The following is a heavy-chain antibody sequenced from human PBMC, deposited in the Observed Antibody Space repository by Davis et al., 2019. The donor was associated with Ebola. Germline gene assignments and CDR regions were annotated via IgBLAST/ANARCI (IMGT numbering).Heavy chain of an antibody. V-gene: IGHV3-21*01. CDR1: GFTFSTYS. Sequence: PGGSLRLSCAASGFTFSTYSMSWVRQAPGKGLEWVSSISSDSDYIYYADSAKGRFTISRDNAKNSLYLQMNSLRAEDTAVYYCAKGGYSYDHYYYYGMDVWGKGTTVTVSS. CDR2: ISSDSDYI. D-gene: IGHD5-18*01. J-gene: IGHJ6*04. CDR3: AKGGYSYDHYYYYGMDV.